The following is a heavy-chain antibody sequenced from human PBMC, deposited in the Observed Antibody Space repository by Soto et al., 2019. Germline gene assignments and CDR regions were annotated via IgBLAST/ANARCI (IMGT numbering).Heavy chain of an antibody. Sequence: QVQLVQSGAEVKKPGSSMKVSCKASGGTFSSYAISWVRQAPGQGREWMGGIIPIFGTANYAQKVQGRVTITADKSTSTAYMGLSSLRFDDTAVYYCARVLSGSYYRFEYFQHWGQGTLVTVSS. J-gene: IGHJ1*01. CDR2: IIPIFGTA. V-gene: IGHV1-69*06. CDR3: ARVLSGSYYRFEYFQH. CDR1: GGTFSSYA. D-gene: IGHD1-26*01.